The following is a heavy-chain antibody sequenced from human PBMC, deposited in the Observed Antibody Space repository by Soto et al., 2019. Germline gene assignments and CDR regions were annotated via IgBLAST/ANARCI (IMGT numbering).Heavy chain of an antibody. CDR2: ISSSSSTI. J-gene: IGHJ6*03. CDR3: ARGGITMVRGITTLYYYMDV. D-gene: IGHD3-10*01. Sequence: GGSLRLSCAASGFTFSSYSMNWVRQAPGKGLEWVSYISSSSSTIYYADSVKGRFTISRDNAKNSLYLQMNSLRAEDTAVYYCARGGITMVRGITTLYYYMDVWGKGTTVTVSS. CDR1: GFTFSSYS. V-gene: IGHV3-48*01.